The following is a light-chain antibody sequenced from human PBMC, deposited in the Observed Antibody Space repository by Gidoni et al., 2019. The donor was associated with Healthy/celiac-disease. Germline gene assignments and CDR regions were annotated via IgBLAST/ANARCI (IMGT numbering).Light chain of an antibody. V-gene: IGKV2-28*01. CDR2: LGS. Sequence: SCRSSQSLLHSNGYNYLDWYLQKPGQSPQLLIYLGSNRASGVPDRFSGSGSGTDFTLKISRVEAEDVGVYYCMQALQTRFTFXPXTKVDIK. CDR1: QSLLHSNGYNY. J-gene: IGKJ3*01. CDR3: MQALQTRFT.